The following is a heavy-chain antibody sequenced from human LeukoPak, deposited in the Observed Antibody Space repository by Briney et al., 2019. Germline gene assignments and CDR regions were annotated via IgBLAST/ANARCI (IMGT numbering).Heavy chain of an antibody. CDR3: ARDGYNGWYFDL. D-gene: IGHD5-24*01. CDR1: GGSISSYY. V-gene: IGHV4-59*01. J-gene: IGHJ2*01. CDR2: IYYSGST. Sequence: PSETLSLTCTVSGGSISSYYWSWLRQPPGKGLEWIGYIYYSGSTNYNPSLKSRVTISVDTSKNQFSLKLSSVTAADTAVYYCARDGYNGWYFDLWGRGTLVTVSS.